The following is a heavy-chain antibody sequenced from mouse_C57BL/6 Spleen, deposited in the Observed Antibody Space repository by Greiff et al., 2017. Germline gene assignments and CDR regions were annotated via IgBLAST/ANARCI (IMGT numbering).Heavy chain of an antibody. CDR1: GYSITSGYY. CDR3: ARYWASSGYDTYYFGY. D-gene: IGHD3-2*02. J-gene: IGHJ2*01. CDR2: ISYDGSN. Sequence: VQLKQSGPGLVKPSQSLSLTCSVTGYSITSGYYWNWIRKFPGNKLEWMGYISYDGSNNYNPSLKNRISITRDTSKNQFFLKLKSVTTEDTATYYGARYWASSGYDTYYFGYWGQGTTLTVSS. V-gene: IGHV3-6*01.